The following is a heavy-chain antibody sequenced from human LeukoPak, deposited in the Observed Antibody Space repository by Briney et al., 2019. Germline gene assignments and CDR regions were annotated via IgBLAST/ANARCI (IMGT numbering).Heavy chain of an antibody. CDR1: GFTFSSYS. J-gene: IGHJ4*02. V-gene: IGHV3-21*01. D-gene: IGHD3-10*01. CDR2: ISSSSSSYI. Sequence: GGSLRLSCAASGFTFSSYSMSWVRQAPGKGLEWVSSISSSSSSYIYYAESVKGRFTISRGNAKNSLYLQMNSLRAEDTAVYYCAREQSYGSGSYYVCYFDYWGQGTLVTVSS. CDR3: AREQSYGSGSYYVCYFDY.